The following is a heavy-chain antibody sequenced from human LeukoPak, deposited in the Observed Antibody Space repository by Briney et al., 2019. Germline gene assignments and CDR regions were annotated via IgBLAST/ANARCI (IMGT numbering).Heavy chain of an antibody. V-gene: IGHV3-7*03. J-gene: IGHJ3*02. Sequence: GGSLRLSCAASGFTFSSHWMSWVRHAPGMGLEWVANIKQDGSEKYYVDSVKGRFTISRDNAKNSLYLQMNSLRAEDTAVYYCARESERNAFDIWGQGTMVTVSS. D-gene: IGHD1-26*01. CDR1: GFTFSSHW. CDR3: ARESERNAFDI. CDR2: IKQDGSEK.